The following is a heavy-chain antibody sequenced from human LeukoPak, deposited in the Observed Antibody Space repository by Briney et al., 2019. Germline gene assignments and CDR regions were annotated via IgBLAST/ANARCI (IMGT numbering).Heavy chain of an antibody. CDR3: AKDLVPGVRGVTNYFDY. D-gene: IGHD3-10*01. J-gene: IGHJ4*02. CDR1: GFTFSSYA. CDR2: ISGSGGST. V-gene: IGHV3-23*01. Sequence: GGSLRLSCAASGFTFSSYAMSWVRQAPGKGVEWGSAISGSGGSTYYADSVKGRFTISRDNSKNTLSLQMNSLRAEDTAVYYCAKDLVPGVRGVTNYFDYWGQGTLVTVSS.